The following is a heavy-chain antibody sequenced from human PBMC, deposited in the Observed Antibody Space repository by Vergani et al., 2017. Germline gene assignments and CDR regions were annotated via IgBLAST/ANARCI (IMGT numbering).Heavy chain of an antibody. J-gene: IGHJ4*02. D-gene: IGHD3-9*01. CDR3: ARGDYGILTGYRY. CDR1: GYTFSNYY. V-gene: IGHV1-46*03. CDR2: INPSGGHT. Sequence: QVQVVQSGAEVKKSGASVKVSCKTSGYTFSNYYMHWVRQAPGQGLEWMGIINPSGGHTNYAQKFQGRVTMTRDTSTSTVYMELSSLRSEDTAIDYCARGDYGILTGYRYCGQGTLVTVSA.